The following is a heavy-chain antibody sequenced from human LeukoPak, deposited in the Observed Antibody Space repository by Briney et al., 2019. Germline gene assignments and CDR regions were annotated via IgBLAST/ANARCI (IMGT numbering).Heavy chain of an antibody. CDR1: GFTFSNYA. Sequence: PGGSLRLSCTVTGFTFSNYAMSWVRQAPGKGLEWVSGVSGTGLSTYFADSVKGRFTISRDNAKNSLYLQMNSLRAEDTAVYYCARALSYSYGSMDFWGQGTLVIVSS. V-gene: IGHV3-23*01. CDR2: VSGTGLST. D-gene: IGHD5-18*01. J-gene: IGHJ4*02. CDR3: ARALSYSYGSMDF.